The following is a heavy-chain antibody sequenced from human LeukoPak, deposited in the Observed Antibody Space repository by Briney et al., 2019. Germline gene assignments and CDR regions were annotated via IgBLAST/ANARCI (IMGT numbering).Heavy chain of an antibody. J-gene: IGHJ4*02. CDR1: GFTFSSYW. V-gene: IGHV3-74*01. Sequence: GGSLRLSCAASGFTFSSYWMHWVRQAPGKGLVWVSRIKSDGSTNYADSVKGRFTISRDNAKNTLSLQMNSLRAEDTAVYYCARDRDVLRYFDWLSGDRDYFDYWGQGTLVTVSS. D-gene: IGHD3-9*01. CDR3: ARDRDVLRYFDWLSGDRDYFDY. CDR2: IKSDGST.